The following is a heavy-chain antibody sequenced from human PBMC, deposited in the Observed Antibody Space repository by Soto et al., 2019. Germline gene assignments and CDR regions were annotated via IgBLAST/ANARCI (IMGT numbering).Heavy chain of an antibody. CDR2: ISNDGSDK. V-gene: IGHV3-30*18. D-gene: IGHD2-8*02. CDR1: GFTFSYYG. Sequence: QVQLVESGGGVVQPGRSLRVSCVVSGFTFSYYGMHWVRQAPGKGLEWVALISNDGSDKYHAGSVKGRFTISRDNSKDTVHLQMDSLRVEDTAVYYCAKDRGFNSGGYFDYWGQGTLVIVSS. J-gene: IGHJ4*02. CDR3: AKDRGFNSGGYFDY.